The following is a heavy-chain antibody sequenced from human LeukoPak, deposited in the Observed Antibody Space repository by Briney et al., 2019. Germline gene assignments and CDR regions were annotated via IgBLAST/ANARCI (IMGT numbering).Heavy chain of an antibody. CDR2: IYYSGST. V-gene: IGHV4-39*01. J-gene: IGHJ3*02. Sequence: VKPSETLSLTCTVSGGSISSSSYYWGWIRQPPGKGREWIGSIYYSGSTYYNPSLKSRVTISVDTSKNQFSLKLSSVTAADTAVYYCARHRSIAAADDAFDIWGQGTMVTVSS. D-gene: IGHD6-13*01. CDR3: ARHRSIAAADDAFDI. CDR1: GGSISSSSYY.